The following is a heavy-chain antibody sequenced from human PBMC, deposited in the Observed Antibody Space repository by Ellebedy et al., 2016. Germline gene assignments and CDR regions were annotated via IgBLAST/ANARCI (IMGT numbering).Heavy chain of an antibody. D-gene: IGHD3-3*01. CDR1: GFNFHEYT. CDR2: ISWNGGST. Sequence: GGSLRLXXAASGFNFHEYTMHWFRHAPGKGLEWVSLISWNGGSTYYADSVKGRFTISRDKSRNSLYLQMNSLRTEDTALYYCAKDRYDFWSGYYLTDYWGQGTLVTVSS. J-gene: IGHJ4*02. CDR3: AKDRYDFWSGYYLTDY. V-gene: IGHV3-43*01.